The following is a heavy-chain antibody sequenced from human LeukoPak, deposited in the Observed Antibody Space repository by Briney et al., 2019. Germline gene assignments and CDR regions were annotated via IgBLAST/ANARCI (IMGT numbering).Heavy chain of an antibody. CDR3: GRDPGIAVPNNWFDP. V-gene: IGHV1-69*05. CDR1: GGTFSSYA. D-gene: IGHD6-19*01. CDR2: IIPIFGTA. J-gene: IGHJ5*02. Sequence: SVKVSCKASGGTFSSYAISWVRQAPGQGLEWMGRIIPIFGTANYAQKFHGRVTITTDESTSTAYMELSSLRSEYTAVYYCGRDPGIAVPNNWFDPWGQGTLVTVSS.